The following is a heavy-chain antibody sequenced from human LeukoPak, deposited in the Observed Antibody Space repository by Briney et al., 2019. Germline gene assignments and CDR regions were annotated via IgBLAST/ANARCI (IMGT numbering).Heavy chain of an antibody. J-gene: IGHJ5*02. D-gene: IGHD6-19*01. V-gene: IGHV4-59*12. Sequence: SETLSLTCTVSGGSISTYYWGWIRQPPGKGLEWVGYIYYSGSTNYNPSLKSRVTISVDTSKNQFSLKLRSVTAADTAVYYCARGLLKGIAVAGTPWGQGTRVTVSS. CDR3: ARGLLKGIAVAGTP. CDR2: IYYSGST. CDR1: GGSISTYY.